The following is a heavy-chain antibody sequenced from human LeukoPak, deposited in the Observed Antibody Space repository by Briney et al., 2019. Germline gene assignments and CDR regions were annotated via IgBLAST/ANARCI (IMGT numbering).Heavy chain of an antibody. V-gene: IGHV3-30*19. Sequence: GGSLRLSCAASGFTFSSYGMHWVRQAPGKGLEWVAVISYDGSNKYYADSVKGRFTISRDNSKNTLYLQMNSLRAEDTAVYYCARDLWSSGWWGSGYYYYGMDVWGQGTTVTVSS. CDR3: ARDLWSSGWWGSGYYYYGMDV. CDR2: ISYDGSNK. J-gene: IGHJ6*02. CDR1: GFTFSSYG. D-gene: IGHD6-19*01.